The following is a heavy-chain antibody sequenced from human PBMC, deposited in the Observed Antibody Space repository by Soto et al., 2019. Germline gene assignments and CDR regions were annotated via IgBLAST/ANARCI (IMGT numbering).Heavy chain of an antibody. CDR3: ARDRPTRAYGMDV. CDR2: IYYSGST. Sequence: SETLSLTCTVSGGSISSGGYYWSWIRQHPGKGLEWIGYIYYSGSTNYNPSLKSRVTISVDTSKNQFSLKLSSVTAADTAVYYCARDRPTRAYGMDVWGQGTTVTVSS. J-gene: IGHJ6*02. V-gene: IGHV4-61*08. CDR1: GGSISSGGYY.